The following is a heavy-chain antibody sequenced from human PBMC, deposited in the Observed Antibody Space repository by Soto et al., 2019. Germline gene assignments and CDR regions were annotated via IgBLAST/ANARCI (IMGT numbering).Heavy chain of an antibody. CDR2: IYYSVSS. CDR3: AREVDTAMAN. D-gene: IGHD5-18*01. Sequence: QVQLQESGPGLVKPSETLSLTCTVSGCSVSSGSYYWSWLRQPPGKALEWIGYIYYSVSSTYTPSLKSRVTISVDTAKNQDSLKLSSVTAADQAVYYCAREVDTAMANWGQGTLVTVSS. CDR1: GCSVSSGSYY. V-gene: IGHV4-61*01. J-gene: IGHJ4*02.